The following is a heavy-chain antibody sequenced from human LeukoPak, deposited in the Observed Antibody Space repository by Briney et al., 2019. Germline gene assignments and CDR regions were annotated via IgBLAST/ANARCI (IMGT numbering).Heavy chain of an antibody. CDR1: GFIFNDYY. CDR3: ARDLGSSTVTTAFDY. Sequence: GGSLRLSCAASGFIFNDYYMGWIRQAPGKGLEWLSYISRTGNTVYYRDSVKGRFTISRDNANNLLHLQMDNLRAEDTAVYYCARDLGSSTVTTAFDYWGQGTLVTVSS. V-gene: IGHV3-11*01. J-gene: IGHJ4*02. D-gene: IGHD4-17*01. CDR2: ISRTGNTV.